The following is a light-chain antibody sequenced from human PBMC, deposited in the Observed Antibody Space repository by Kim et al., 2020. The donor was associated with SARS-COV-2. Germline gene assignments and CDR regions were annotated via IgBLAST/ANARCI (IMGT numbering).Light chain of an antibody. CDR1: SRDVGGYNS. V-gene: IGLV2-14*03. Sequence: GQSITISCSGSSRDVGGYNSVSWYQQIPGKAPKILIYDVSNRPSGVSNRFSGSKSGNTASLTISGLQVEDEGDYYCCSYRSGSTPVFGGGTKLTVL. CDR2: DVS. CDR3: CSYRSGSTPV. J-gene: IGLJ2*01.